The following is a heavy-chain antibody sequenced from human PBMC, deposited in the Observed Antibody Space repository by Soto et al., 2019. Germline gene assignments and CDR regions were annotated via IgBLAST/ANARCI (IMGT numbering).Heavy chain of an antibody. J-gene: IGHJ6*03. V-gene: IGHV3-11*01. CDR2: ISSSGGTI. CDR1: GFTFSDYY. Sequence: GGSLRLSCAVSGFTFSDYYMAWIRQTPGKGLEWVSHISSSGGTIYYADSVKGRFTISRDNAKNSLYLEMNSLRADDTAVYYCASPRNTSYYYYYMDVWGKGTTVTVSS. CDR3: ASPRNTSYYYYYMDV.